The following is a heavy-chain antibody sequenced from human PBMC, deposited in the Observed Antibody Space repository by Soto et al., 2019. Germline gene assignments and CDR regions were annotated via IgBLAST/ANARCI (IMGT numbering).Heavy chain of an antibody. Sequence: GGSLRLSCAASGFTFSSYSMNWVRQAPGKGLEWVSSISSSSSYIYYADSVKGRFTISRDNAKNSLYLQMNSLRAEDTAVYYCAGVATPPAHYYFDYWGQGTLVTVSS. V-gene: IGHV3-21*01. CDR3: AGVATPPAHYYFDY. CDR1: GFTFSSYS. D-gene: IGHD5-12*01. CDR2: ISSSSSYI. J-gene: IGHJ4*02.